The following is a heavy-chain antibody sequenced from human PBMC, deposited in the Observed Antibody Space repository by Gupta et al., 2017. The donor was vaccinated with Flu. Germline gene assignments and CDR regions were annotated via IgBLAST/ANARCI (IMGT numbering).Heavy chain of an antibody. CDR3: AKDRYCSSTSCYIPYYYYGMDV. CDR2: ISWNSGSI. D-gene: IGHD2-2*02. CDR1: GFTFDDYA. J-gene: IGHJ6*02. Sequence: EVQLVESGGGLVQPARSLRLSCAASGFTFDDYAMHWVRQAPGKGLEWVSGISWNSGSIGYADSVKGRFTISRDNAKNSLYLQMNSLRAEDTALYYCAKDRYCSSTSCYIPYYYYGMDVWGQGTTVTVSS. V-gene: IGHV3-9*01.